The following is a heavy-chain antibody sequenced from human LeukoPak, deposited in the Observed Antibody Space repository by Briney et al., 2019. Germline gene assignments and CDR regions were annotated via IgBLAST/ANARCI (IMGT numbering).Heavy chain of an antibody. CDR1: GGSSSDYY. J-gene: IGHJ4*02. D-gene: IGHD2-15*01. Sequence: SETLSLTCTVYGGSSSDYYWTWIRQPPGKGLEWIGEISHVGITNYSPSVQSRIKISIDPSNNQVSLKLTSLTAADTALYYCARFEYAYSADYWGQGTLVAVSS. V-gene: IGHV4-34*01. CDR2: ISHVGIT. CDR3: ARFEYAYSADY.